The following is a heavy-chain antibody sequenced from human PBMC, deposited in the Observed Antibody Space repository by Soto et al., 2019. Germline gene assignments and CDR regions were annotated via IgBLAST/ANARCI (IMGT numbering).Heavy chain of an antibody. Sequence: QVPLVESGGGVVKPGRSLRLSCAASGFSFSTYGMHLVRQAPGKGLEWVAFISNDGSNKYYADSVKGRFTISRDNSKNTLYMQMNSLRAEDTAVYYCAKGFAKHWAFGYWGQGTLVTVSS. CDR3: AKGFAKHWAFGY. J-gene: IGHJ4*02. CDR1: GFSFSTYG. V-gene: IGHV3-30*18. D-gene: IGHD7-27*01. CDR2: ISNDGSNK.